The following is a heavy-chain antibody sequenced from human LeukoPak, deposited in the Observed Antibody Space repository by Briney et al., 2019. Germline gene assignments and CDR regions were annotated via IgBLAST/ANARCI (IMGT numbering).Heavy chain of an antibody. J-gene: IGHJ5*02. Sequence: ASVKVSCKASGYTFTSYDINWVRQATGQGLEWMGWMNPNSGNTGYAQKFQGRVTMTRNTSISTAYMELSSLRSEDTAVYYCARGVVVVPAAKIWFDPWGQGTLVTVSP. CDR1: GYTFTSYD. CDR3: ARGVVVVPAAKIWFDP. V-gene: IGHV1-8*01. D-gene: IGHD2-2*01. CDR2: MNPNSGNT.